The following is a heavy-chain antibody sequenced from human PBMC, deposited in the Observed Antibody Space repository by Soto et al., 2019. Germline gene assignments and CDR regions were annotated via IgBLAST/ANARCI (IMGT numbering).Heavy chain of an antibody. CDR2: ISSSSSYI. Sequence: GGSLRLSCAASGFTFSSYSMNWVRQAPGKGLEWVSSISSSSSYIYYADSVKGRFTISRDNAKNSLYLQMNSLRAEDTAVYYCARDPGGEYDILTGNYYYMDVWGEGTTVTVSS. CDR3: ARDPGGEYDILTGNYYYMDV. J-gene: IGHJ6*03. V-gene: IGHV3-21*01. CDR1: GFTFSSYS. D-gene: IGHD3-9*01.